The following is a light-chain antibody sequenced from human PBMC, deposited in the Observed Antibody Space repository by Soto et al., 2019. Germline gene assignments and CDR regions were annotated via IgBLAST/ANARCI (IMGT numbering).Light chain of an antibody. CDR1: SSNIGRNF. V-gene: IGLV1-51*01. Sequence: QSVLTQPPSVSGAPGQKVTISCSGSSSNIGRNFVSWYQHLPGTAPKLLIFDDNHRPSGIPDRFSGSKSGTSATLGITGLQTGDEADYYCGTWDLSLSEVVFGGGTKLTVL. J-gene: IGLJ2*01. CDR2: DDN. CDR3: GTWDLSLSEVV.